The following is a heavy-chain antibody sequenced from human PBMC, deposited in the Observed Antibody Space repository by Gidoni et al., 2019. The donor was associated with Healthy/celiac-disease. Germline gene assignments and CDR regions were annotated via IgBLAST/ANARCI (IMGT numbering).Heavy chain of an antibody. CDR1: GGSFSGYY. V-gene: IGHV4-34*01. Sequence: QVQLQQWGAGLLKPSETLSLTCAVYGGSFSGYYWSWIRQPPGKGLEWIGEINHSGSTNYNPSLKSRVTISVDTSKNQFSLKLSSVTAADTAVYYCASIWGVNSSSWYDVRYWGQGTLVTVSS. CDR3: ASIWGVNSSSWYDVRY. D-gene: IGHD6-13*01. J-gene: IGHJ4*02. CDR2: INHSGST.